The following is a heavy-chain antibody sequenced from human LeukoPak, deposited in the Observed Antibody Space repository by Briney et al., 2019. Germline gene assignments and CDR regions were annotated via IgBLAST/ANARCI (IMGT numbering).Heavy chain of an antibody. V-gene: IGHV3-11*01. CDR3: AAYTYYDFWRGIGGWFDP. Sequence: GGSLRLSCAASGFTFSDYYMSWIRQAPGKGLEWVSYISSSGSTIYYADSVKGRFTISRDNAKNSLYQQMNSLRAEDTAVYYCAAYTYYDFWRGIGGWFDPWGQGTLVTVSS. D-gene: IGHD3-3*01. CDR2: ISSSGSTI. J-gene: IGHJ5*02. CDR1: GFTFSDYY.